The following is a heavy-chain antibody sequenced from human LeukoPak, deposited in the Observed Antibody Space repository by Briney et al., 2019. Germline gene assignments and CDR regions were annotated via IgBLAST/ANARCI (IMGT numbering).Heavy chain of an antibody. J-gene: IGHJ4*02. CDR3: AKDQDYDYIWGSSRV. CDR1: GFTLSSYA. CDR2: ISGSGAST. D-gene: IGHD3-16*02. Sequence: GGSLRLSCAASGFTLSSYAMSWVRQAPGKGLKWVSAISGSGASTIYADSVRGRFTISRDNSKNTLYLQMDSLRAEDTAVYYCAKDQDYDYIWGSSRVWGQGTLVTVSS. V-gene: IGHV3-23*01.